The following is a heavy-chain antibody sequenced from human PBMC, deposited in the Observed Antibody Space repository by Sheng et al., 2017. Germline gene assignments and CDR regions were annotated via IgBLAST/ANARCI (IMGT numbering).Heavy chain of an antibody. D-gene: IGHD3-22*01. CDR3: ARAKAYDSSGYPYWWYMDV. CDR1: GGTFSSYA. Sequence: QVQLVQSGAEVKKPGSSVKVSCKASGGTFSSYAISWVRQAPGQGLEWMGGIIPIFGTANYAQKFQGRVTITTDESTSTAYMELSSLRSEDTAVYYCARAKAYDSSGYPYWWYMDVWGKGTTVTVS. V-gene: IGHV1-69*05. J-gene: IGHJ6*03. CDR2: IIPIFGTA.